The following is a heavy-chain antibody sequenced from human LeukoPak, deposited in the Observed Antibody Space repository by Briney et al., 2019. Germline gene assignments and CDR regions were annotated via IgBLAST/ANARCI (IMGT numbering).Heavy chain of an antibody. CDR2: ITAFNGNT. D-gene: IGHD5-12*01. J-gene: IGHJ4*02. Sequence: GASVKVSCKASGYTFISYGINWVRQAPGQGLEWMGWITAFNGNTNYAQKLQGRVTMTSDTSTSTAYMELRSLRSDDTAMYYCARVATIYGCDYWGQGTLVTVSS. CDR3: ARVATIYGCDY. V-gene: IGHV1-18*01. CDR1: GYTFISYG.